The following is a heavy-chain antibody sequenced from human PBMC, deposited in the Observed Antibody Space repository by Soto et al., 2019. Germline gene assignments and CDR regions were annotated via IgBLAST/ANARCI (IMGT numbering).Heavy chain of an antibody. CDR3: EFTYEYSNHYYYGMDV. V-gene: IGHV1-18*01. J-gene: IGHJ6*02. D-gene: IGHD4-4*01. Sequence: QVQLVQSGAEVKKPGASVKVSCKASGYTFTSYGISWVRQAPGQGLEWMGWISAYNGNTNYAQKLQGRVTMTTDTSTSTAYMELRSLRSDDTAVYYCEFTYEYSNHYYYGMDVWGQGTTVTVSS. CDR1: GYTFTSYG. CDR2: ISAYNGNT.